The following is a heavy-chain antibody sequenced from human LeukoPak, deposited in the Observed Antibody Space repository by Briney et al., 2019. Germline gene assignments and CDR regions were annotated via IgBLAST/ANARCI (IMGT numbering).Heavy chain of an antibody. CDR3: AKGRGYCSSTSCSHDY. Sequence: GGSLRLSCEASEFTFSNYWMSWVRQAPGKGLEWVAFIRYDGSNKYYADSVKGRFTISRDNSKNTLYLQMNSLRAEDTAVYYCAKGRGYCSSTSCSHDYWGQGTLVTVSS. CDR2: IRYDGSNK. V-gene: IGHV3-30*02. J-gene: IGHJ4*02. CDR1: EFTFSNYW. D-gene: IGHD2-2*01.